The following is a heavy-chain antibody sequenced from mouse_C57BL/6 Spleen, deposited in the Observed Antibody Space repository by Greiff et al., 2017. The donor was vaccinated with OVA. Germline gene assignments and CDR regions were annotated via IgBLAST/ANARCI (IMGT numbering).Heavy chain of an antibody. D-gene: IGHD1-1*01. Sequence: EVKLVESGGGLVKPGGSLKLSCAASGFTFSDYGMHWVRQAPEKGLEWVAYISSGSSTIYSADTVKGRFTISRDNAKNTLFLQMTSLRSEDTAMYYCARPGITTVVDYWYFDVWGTGTTVTVSS. CDR3: ARPGITTVVDYWYFDV. J-gene: IGHJ1*03. CDR1: GFTFSDYG. CDR2: ISSGSSTI. V-gene: IGHV5-17*01.